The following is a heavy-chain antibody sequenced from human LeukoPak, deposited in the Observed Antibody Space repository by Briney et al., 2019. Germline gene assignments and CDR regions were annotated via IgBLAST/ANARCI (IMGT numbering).Heavy chain of an antibody. Sequence: PSETLSLTCTVSGGSISSYYWSWIRQPPGKGLEWIGYIYYSGSTNTNCNPSLKSRVTISVDTSKNQFSLKLSSVTAADTAVYYCARGRDGRRLDYWGQGTLVTVSS. J-gene: IGHJ4*02. CDR1: GGSISSYY. D-gene: IGHD5-24*01. V-gene: IGHV4-59*12. CDR3: ARGRDGRRLDY. CDR2: IYYSGSTNT.